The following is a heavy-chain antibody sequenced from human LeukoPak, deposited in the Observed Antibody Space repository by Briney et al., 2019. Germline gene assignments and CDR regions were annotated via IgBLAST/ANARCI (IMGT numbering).Heavy chain of an antibody. Sequence: GGSLRLSCAASGFTFSSYSMNWVRQAPGKGLEWVSYISSSSSTIYYADSVKGRFTISRDNAKNSLYLQLNSLRAEDTAVYYCARDRRYYDILTGYYQNYYMDVWGKGTTVTISS. D-gene: IGHD3-9*01. J-gene: IGHJ6*03. CDR3: ARDRRYYDILTGYYQNYYMDV. CDR1: GFTFSSYS. V-gene: IGHV3-48*01. CDR2: ISSSSSTI.